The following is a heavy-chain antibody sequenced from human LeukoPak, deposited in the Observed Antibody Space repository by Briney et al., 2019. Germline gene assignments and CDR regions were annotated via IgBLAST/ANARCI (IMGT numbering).Heavy chain of an antibody. J-gene: IGHJ4*02. D-gene: IGHD3-10*01. CDR2: MNPNCGNT. CDR1: GYTFTSYD. V-gene: IGHV1-8*01. CDR3: ARGARRVVRGVISYYFDY. Sequence: ASVTVSCKASGYTFTSYDIHWVRQATGQGLEWMGWMNPNCGNTGYAQKFQGRVTMTRNTSISTAYMELSSLRSEDTAVYYCARGARRVVRGVISYYFDYWGQGTLVTVSS.